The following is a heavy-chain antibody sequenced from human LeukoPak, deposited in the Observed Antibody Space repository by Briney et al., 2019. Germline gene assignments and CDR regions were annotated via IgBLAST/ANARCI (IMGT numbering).Heavy chain of an antibody. CDR1: GGSISSYY. Sequence: PSETLSLTCTVSGGSISSYYWSWVRQPAGKGLEWIGRTYTSGSTNYNPSLKSRVTMSVDTSKNQFSLKLSSVTAADTAVYYCARGTIAVLFDVWGQGTMVTVSS. V-gene: IGHV4-4*07. D-gene: IGHD2-21*01. CDR3: ARGTIAVLFDV. CDR2: TYTSGST. J-gene: IGHJ3*01.